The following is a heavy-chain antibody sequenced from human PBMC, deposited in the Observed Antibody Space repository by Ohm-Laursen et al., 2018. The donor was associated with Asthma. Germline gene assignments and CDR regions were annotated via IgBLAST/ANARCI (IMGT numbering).Heavy chain of an antibody. CDR2: ISGSGGST. V-gene: IGHV3-23*01. D-gene: IGHD3-22*01. Sequence: SLRLSCAASGFTFSSYSMNWVRQAPGKGLEWVSAISGSGGSTYYADSVKGRFTISGDNSKNTLYLQMNSLRAEDTAVYYCAKFHYYDSSGYYYWGQGTLVTVSS. CDR3: AKFHYYDSSGYYY. CDR1: GFTFSSYS. J-gene: IGHJ4*02.